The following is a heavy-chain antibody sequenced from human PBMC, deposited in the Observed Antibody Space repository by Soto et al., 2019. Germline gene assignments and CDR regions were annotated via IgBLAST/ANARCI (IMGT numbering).Heavy chain of an antibody. CDR3: ALWGTTGGSDL. Sequence: QVQLVESVGGVVQPGTSLRLSGAASGFRFKSFVIHWVRQAPGKGLEWVSFTSYDGYNNDDGYSGKGRFTVSRDNSPNTLRLPMDFLRPEDTALYYCALWGTTGGSDLGGQGTLVSVSS. D-gene: IGHD3-16*01. CDR1: GFRFKSFV. V-gene: IGHV3-30*19. J-gene: IGHJ5*02. CDR2: TSYDGYNN.